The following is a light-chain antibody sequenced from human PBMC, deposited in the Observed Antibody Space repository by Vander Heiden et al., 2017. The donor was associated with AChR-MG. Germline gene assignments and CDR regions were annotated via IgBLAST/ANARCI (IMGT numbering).Light chain of an antibody. CDR2: NVS. V-gene: IGKV2-30*02. Sequence: VVMTQSPVSLPVTLGQPASMSCRSSQSLVHSDGNTYLNWFHQRPGQSPRRLIYNVSNRDSGVPDRFSGSGSGTDFTLKISRVEAEDVGMYYCMQTTHWPPITFGQGTRLEIK. CDR3: MQTTHWPPIT. J-gene: IGKJ5*01. CDR1: QSLVHSDGNTY.